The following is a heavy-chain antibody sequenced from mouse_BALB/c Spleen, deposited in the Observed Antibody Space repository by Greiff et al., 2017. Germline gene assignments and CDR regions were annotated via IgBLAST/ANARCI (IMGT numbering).Heavy chain of an antibody. J-gene: IGHJ3*01. Sequence: EVKVVEPGGGLVKPGGSLKFPCAAPGFPFSSYALSWVRQSPEKGLEWVAEISSGVSYTYYPDTVTGRFTISRDNANSTLYLEMSSLRSEDTAMYYCARDGSNWLAYWGQGTLVTVSA. V-gene: IGHV5-9-4*01. CDR3: ARDGSNWLAY. CDR2: ISSGVSYT. D-gene: IGHD2-2*01. CDR1: GFPFSSYA.